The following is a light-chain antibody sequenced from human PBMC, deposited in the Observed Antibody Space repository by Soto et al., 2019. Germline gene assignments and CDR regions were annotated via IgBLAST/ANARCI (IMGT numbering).Light chain of an antibody. CDR2: EVS. CDR1: SSDVGGYNY. Sequence: QSALTQPAAVSGSPVQSITISCTGTSSDVGGYNYVSWYQQHPGKAPKLMIYEVSNRPSGVSNRFSGSKSGNTASLTISGLQAEDEADYYCSSYTRSSTVVFGGGTKLTVL. V-gene: IGLV2-14*01. J-gene: IGLJ2*01. CDR3: SSYTRSSTVV.